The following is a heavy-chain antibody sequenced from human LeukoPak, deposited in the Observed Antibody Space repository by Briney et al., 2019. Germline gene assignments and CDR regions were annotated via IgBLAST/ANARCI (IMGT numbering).Heavy chain of an antibody. D-gene: IGHD5-18*01. V-gene: IGHV4-59*08. CDR3: ARSAMAPYYFDY. Sequence: PSETLSLTCAVYGGSFSGYYWSWIRQPPGKGLEWIGYIYYSGSTNYNPSLKSRVTISVDTSKNQFSLKLSSVTAADTAVYYCARSAMAPYYFDYWGQGTLVTVSS. J-gene: IGHJ4*02. CDR2: IYYSGST. CDR1: GGSFSGYY.